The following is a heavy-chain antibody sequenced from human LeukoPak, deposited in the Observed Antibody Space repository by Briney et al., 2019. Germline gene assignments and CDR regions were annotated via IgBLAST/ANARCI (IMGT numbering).Heavy chain of an antibody. V-gene: IGHV3-23*01. CDR3: AKDRYCSGGSCYGLDY. Sequence: GGSLRLSCAASGFTFTSYVMTWVRRAPGKGLEWVSTISGSGAYTDYADSVKGRFTVSRDNSKNMLYLQMNSLRAEDTAVYYCAKDRYCSGGSCYGLDYWGQGTLVTVSS. CDR2: ISGSGAYT. J-gene: IGHJ4*02. D-gene: IGHD2-15*01. CDR1: GFTFTSYV.